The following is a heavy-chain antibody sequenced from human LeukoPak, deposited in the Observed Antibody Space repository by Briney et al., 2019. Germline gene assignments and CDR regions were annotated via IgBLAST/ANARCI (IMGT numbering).Heavy chain of an antibody. CDR2: IYSAGST. CDR3: ARGDDYGGAWYYSDC. V-gene: IGHV3-53*01. Sequence: PGGSLRLSCAASGFTVSRNYYRNWVRQPPGRGLEWVSVIYSAGSTYYADCVNGRFTNSRDNSKNPVYLQMNSVRAEDTAVYYCARGDDYGGAWYYSDCWGQGTLVTVSS. J-gene: IGHJ4*02. D-gene: IGHD4-23*01. CDR1: GFTVSRNY.